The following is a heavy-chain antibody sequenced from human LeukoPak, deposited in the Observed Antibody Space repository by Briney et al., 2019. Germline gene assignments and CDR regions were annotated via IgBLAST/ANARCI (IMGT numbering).Heavy chain of an antibody. D-gene: IGHD3-9*01. V-gene: IGHV1-69*13. J-gene: IGHJ4*02. Sequence: SVKVSCKASGGTFSSYAISWVRQAPGQGLEWMGGIIPILGTANYAQKFQGRVTITADESTSTAYMELSSLRSEDTAVYYCASDPSVLRYFDWPDYFDYWGQGTLVTVSS. CDR1: GGTFSSYA. CDR2: IIPILGTA. CDR3: ASDPSVLRYFDWPDYFDY.